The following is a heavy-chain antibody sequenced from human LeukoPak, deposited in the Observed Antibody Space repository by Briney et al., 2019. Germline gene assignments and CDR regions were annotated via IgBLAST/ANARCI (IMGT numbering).Heavy chain of an antibody. Sequence: PGGSMTLSCAPDGLTFSSYGMHWDSPAPGKGREWGAFIRYDGGNKYYADSVKGRFTISRDNSKTTLYLQMNSLRGEDTAVYYCAKGRVTRGWTFDYWGQGTLVTVSS. J-gene: IGHJ4*02. CDR1: GLTFSSYG. V-gene: IGHV3-30*02. CDR2: IRYDGGNK. D-gene: IGHD4-23*01. CDR3: AKGRVTRGWTFDY.